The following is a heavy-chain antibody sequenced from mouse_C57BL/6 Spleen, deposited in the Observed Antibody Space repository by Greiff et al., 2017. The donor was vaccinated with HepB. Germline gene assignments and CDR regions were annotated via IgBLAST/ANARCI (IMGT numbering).Heavy chain of an antibody. V-gene: IGHV1-85*01. D-gene: IGHD2-1*01. Sequence: QVQLQQSGPELVKPGASVKLSCKASGYTFTSYDINWVKQRPGQGLEWIGWIYPRDGSTKYNEKFKGKATLTVDTSSSTAYMELHSLTSEDYAVYFCARWIYGNYWYFDVWGTGTTVTVSS. J-gene: IGHJ1*03. CDR1: GYTFTSYD. CDR3: ARWIYGNYWYFDV. CDR2: IYPRDGST.